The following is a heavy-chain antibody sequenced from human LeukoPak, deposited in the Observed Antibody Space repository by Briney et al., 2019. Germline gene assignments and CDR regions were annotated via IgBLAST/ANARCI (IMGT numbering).Heavy chain of an antibody. Sequence: GESLKISCKGSGYSFTSCWIGWVRQMPGKGLEWMGIIYPGDSDTRYSPSFQGQVTISADKSISTAYLQWSSLKASDTAMYYCARGFRNDVVWFDPWGQGTLVTVSA. V-gene: IGHV5-51*01. D-gene: IGHD1-1*01. CDR3: ARGFRNDVVWFDP. CDR2: IYPGDSDT. CDR1: GYSFTSCW. J-gene: IGHJ5*02.